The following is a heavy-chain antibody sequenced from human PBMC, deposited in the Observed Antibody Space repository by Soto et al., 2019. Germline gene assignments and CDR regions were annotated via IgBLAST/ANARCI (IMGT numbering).Heavy chain of an antibody. V-gene: IGHV1-18*01. D-gene: IGHD3-9*01. CDR3: ARLLTEGATFREDAFDL. CDR2: ISTFNGKT. Sequence: QIQLMQSGGDVKTPGASLKVSCTTSRYTFTSHGIAWVRQAPGQGLERMGWISTFNGKTDYAQKFQGRVTMAADTITSTVHMELRSLRSDDTGVYYCARLLTEGATFREDAFDLWGPGTKGTVS. CDR1: RYTFTSHG. J-gene: IGHJ3*01.